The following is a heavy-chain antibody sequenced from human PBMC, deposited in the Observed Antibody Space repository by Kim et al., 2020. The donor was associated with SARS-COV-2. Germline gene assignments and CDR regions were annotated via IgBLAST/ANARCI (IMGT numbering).Heavy chain of an antibody. Sequence: AQKFQGRLTMTKNTSITTAYMELSSLRSEDTAVYYCARRNTVTTRTLDYWGQGTLVTVSS. V-gene: IGHV1-8*01. D-gene: IGHD4-17*01. J-gene: IGHJ4*02. CDR3: ARRNTVTTRTLDY.